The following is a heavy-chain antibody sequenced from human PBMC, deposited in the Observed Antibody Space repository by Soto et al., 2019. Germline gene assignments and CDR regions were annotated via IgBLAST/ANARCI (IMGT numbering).Heavy chain of an antibody. V-gene: IGHV3-23*01. CDR3: AKDPRINYYGSGSFNWFDP. CDR2: ISGSGGST. Sequence: TGGSLRLSCAASGFTFSSYAMSWVRRAPGKGLEWVSAISGSGGSTYYADSVKGRFTISRDNSKNTLYLQMNSLRAEDTAVYYCAKDPRINYYGSGSFNWFDPWGQGTLVTVSS. D-gene: IGHD3-10*01. J-gene: IGHJ5*02. CDR1: GFTFSSYA.